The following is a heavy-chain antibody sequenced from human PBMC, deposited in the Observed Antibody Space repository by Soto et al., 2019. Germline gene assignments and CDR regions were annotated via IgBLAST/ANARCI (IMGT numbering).Heavy chain of an antibody. D-gene: IGHD3-10*01. CDR3: ARDPTPTHPGDYYYYGMDV. J-gene: IGHJ6*02. V-gene: IGHV3-30-3*01. CDR1: GFTFSSYA. Sequence: QVQLVESGGGVVQPGSSLRLSCAASGFTFSSYAMHWVRQAPGKGLEWVAVISYDGSNKDYADTVKGRFTISRDNSKNTLYLQINSRRAEDTAVYYCARDPTPTHPGDYYYYGMDVWGQGSTVTVSS. CDR2: ISYDGSNK.